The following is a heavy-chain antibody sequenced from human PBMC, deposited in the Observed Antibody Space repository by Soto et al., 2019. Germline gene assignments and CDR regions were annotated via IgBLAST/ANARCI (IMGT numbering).Heavy chain of an antibody. CDR2: ISYDGSNK. D-gene: IGHD5-18*01. J-gene: IGHJ6*02. CDR1: GFTFSSYG. V-gene: IGHV3-30*18. CDR3: AKDLRRYSYDDYYYYYGMDV. Sequence: GSLRLSCAASGFTFSSYGMHWVRQAPGKGLEWVAVISYDGSNKYYADSVKGRFTISRDNSKNTLYLQMNSLRAEDTAVYYCAKDLRRYSYDDYYYYYGMDVWGQGTTVTVSS.